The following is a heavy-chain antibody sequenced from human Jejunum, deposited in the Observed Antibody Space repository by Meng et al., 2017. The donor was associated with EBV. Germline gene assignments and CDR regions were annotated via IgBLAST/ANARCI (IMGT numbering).Heavy chain of an antibody. J-gene: IGHJ4*02. CDR3: VRGPWNN. D-gene: IGHD1/OR15-1a*01. V-gene: IGHV3-53*01. Sequence: EVQVLESGRGLILPGGSLTLSCAASGFIVSGHYVSWVRQAPGKGLEWVSVIYTDGSTYYADSVKGRFTISRDNSKNTLFIQMNNLRVDDTAVYYCVRGPWNNWGQGTLVTVSS. CDR1: GFIVSGHY. CDR2: IYTDGST.